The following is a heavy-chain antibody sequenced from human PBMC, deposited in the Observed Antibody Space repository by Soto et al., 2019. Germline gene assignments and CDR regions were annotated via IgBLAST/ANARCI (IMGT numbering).Heavy chain of an antibody. Sequence: QVQLVQSGAEVKKPGSSVKVSCKASGGTFSSYTISWVRQAPGQGLEWMGRIIPILGIANYAQKFQGRVTITADKSTSTAYMELSSLRSEDTAVYYCAREGDVVVVAANPDGAFDIWVQGTMVTVSS. J-gene: IGHJ3*02. CDR3: AREGDVVVVAANPDGAFDI. CDR1: GGTFSSYT. CDR2: IIPILGIA. D-gene: IGHD2-15*01. V-gene: IGHV1-69*08.